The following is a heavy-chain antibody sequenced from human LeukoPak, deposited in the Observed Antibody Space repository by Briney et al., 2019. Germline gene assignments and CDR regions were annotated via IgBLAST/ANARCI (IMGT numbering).Heavy chain of an antibody. V-gene: IGHV3-23*01. CDR2: ISGSGGST. J-gene: IGHJ3*02. CDR3: ARDYGVIDAFDI. Sequence: GGSLRLSCAASGFSFISYAMSWVRQAPGKGLEWVSAISGSGGSTYYADSVKGRFTISRDNSKNTLYLQMNSLRAEDTAVYYCARDYGVIDAFDIWGQGTMVTVSS. CDR1: GFSFISYA. D-gene: IGHD2-21*01.